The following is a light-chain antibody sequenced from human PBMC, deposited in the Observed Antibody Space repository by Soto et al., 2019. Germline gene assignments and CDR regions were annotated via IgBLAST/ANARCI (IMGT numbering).Light chain of an antibody. CDR2: EVS. CDR1: SSDVGNCNC. CDR3: SSFTTSSTWV. J-gene: IGLJ3*02. Sequence: QSVLTQPASVSGSPGQSITISYTGASSDVGNCNCVSWYQQHPGKAPKLMIYEVSNRPSGVSDRFSGSKAGNTASLTISGLQAEDEADYYCSSFTTSSTWVFGGGTKLTVL. V-gene: IGLV2-14*01.